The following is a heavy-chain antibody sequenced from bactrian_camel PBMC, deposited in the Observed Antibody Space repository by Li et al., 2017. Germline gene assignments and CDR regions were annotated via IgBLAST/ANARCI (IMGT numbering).Heavy chain of an antibody. J-gene: IGHJ4*01. CDR2: ITTSTGRP. CDR1: GYTFGSNP. D-gene: IGHD2*01. Sequence: HVQLVESGGGSVRAGGSLKLSCLSSGYTFGSNPGNCGMAWYRQVPGKEREGLAGITTSTGRPVYSDSVKGRFTISQDNPRNTVFLQMNNMKVEDTATYYCAQHIGGSVVSRLAGIETLWFELWGKGTQVTVS. V-gene: IGHV3S53*01. CDR3: AQHIGGSVVSRLAGIETLWFEL.